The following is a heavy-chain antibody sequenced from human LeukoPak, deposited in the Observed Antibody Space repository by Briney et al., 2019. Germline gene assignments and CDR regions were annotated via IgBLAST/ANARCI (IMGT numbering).Heavy chain of an antibody. V-gene: IGHV3-48*03. D-gene: IGHD3-10*01. CDR1: GFTFSSYE. CDR2: ISSSGSTI. Sequence: PGGSLRLSCAASGFTFSSYEMNWVRQAPGKGLEWVSYISSSGSTIYYADSVKGRFTISRDNAKNSLYLQMNSLRAEDTAVYHCARGAVRFDYWGQGTLVTVSS. J-gene: IGHJ4*02. CDR3: ARGAVRFDY.